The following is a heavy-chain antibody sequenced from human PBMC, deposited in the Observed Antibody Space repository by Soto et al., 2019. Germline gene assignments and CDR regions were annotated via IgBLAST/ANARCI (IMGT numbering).Heavy chain of an antibody. Sequence: GGSLRLSCAASGLTFSDYYMSWIRQAPGKGLERVSYISSSSSTIYYADSVKGRFTISRDNAKNSLYLQMNSLRDEDTAVYYCARGEGDYVWGSYRTYNWFDPWGQGTLVTVSS. CDR2: ISSSSSTI. J-gene: IGHJ5*02. V-gene: IGHV3-11*04. D-gene: IGHD3-16*02. CDR1: GLTFSDYY. CDR3: ARGEGDYVWGSYRTYNWFDP.